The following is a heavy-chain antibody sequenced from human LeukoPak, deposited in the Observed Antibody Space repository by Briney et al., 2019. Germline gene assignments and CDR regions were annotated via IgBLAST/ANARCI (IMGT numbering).Heavy chain of an antibody. CDR1: GGTFSNYA. V-gene: IGHV1-69*06. CDR2: IIPIFGTA. D-gene: IGHD6-13*01. Sequence: GASVKVSCKASGGTFSNYAISWVRQAPGQGLEWMGGIIPIFGTANYAQKFRGRVTITADKSTRTAYMELSSLRSEDTAVYYCARQNPYSSSWYDLNYYYYYMDVWGKGTTVTVSS. CDR3: ARQNPYSSSWYDLNYYYYYMDV. J-gene: IGHJ6*03.